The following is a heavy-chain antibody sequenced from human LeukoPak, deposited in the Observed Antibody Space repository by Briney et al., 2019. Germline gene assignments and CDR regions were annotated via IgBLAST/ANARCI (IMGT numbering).Heavy chain of an antibody. Sequence: GGSLRLSCAASGFTFSIYAIHWVRQAPGKGLEGVAVISYDGSNKYYADSVKGRFTISRDNSKNTLYLQMNSLRAEDTAVYYCARERAEGGSGYYHSFDYWGQGTLVTVSS. J-gene: IGHJ4*02. CDR3: ARERAEGGSGYYHSFDY. CDR1: GFTFSIYA. D-gene: IGHD3-22*01. CDR2: ISYDGSNK. V-gene: IGHV3-30-3*01.